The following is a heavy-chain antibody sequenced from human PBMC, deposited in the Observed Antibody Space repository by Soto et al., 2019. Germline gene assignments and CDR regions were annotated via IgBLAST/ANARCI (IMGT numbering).Heavy chain of an antibody. CDR2: IIPMFGIA. J-gene: IGHJ4*02. V-gene: IGHV1-69*02. CDR1: GGTSSSES. Sequence: QVQLVQSGAEVKKPGSSVKVSCKASGGTSSSESISWLRQAPGQGLEWMGRIIPMFGIAKYPQRFQDRVTITADRSSHTAYMELSSLRSDDTAVYFCARGTPVPTYFFACWGQGTLVTVSS. CDR3: ARGTPVPTYFFAC. D-gene: IGHD4-17*01.